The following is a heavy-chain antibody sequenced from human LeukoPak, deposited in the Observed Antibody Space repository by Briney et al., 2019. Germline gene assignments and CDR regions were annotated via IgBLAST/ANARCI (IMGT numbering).Heavy chain of an antibody. D-gene: IGHD6-13*01. CDR3: ARAGAAAALGTFDY. V-gene: IGHV3-11*06. CDR2: ISSSSSYT. CDR1: GFTFSDYY. Sequence: GGSLRLSCAASGFTFSDYYTSWIRQATGKGLEWVSYISSSSSYTNYADSVKSRFTISRDNAKNSLYLQMNSLRAEDTAVYYCARAGAAAALGTFDYWGQGTLVTVS. J-gene: IGHJ4*02.